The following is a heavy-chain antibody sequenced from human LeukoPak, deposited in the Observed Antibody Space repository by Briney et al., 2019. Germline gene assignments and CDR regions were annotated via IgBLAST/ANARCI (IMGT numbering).Heavy chain of an antibody. Sequence: ASVKVSCKASGYTFTSYYMHWVRQAPEQGLEWMGIINPSGGSTSYAQKFQGRVTMTRDTSTSTVYMELSSLRFEDTAVYYCAREDSPHFYYYGMDVWGQGTTVTVSS. J-gene: IGHJ6*02. V-gene: IGHV1-46*01. CDR2: INPSGGST. CDR1: GYTFTSYY. CDR3: AREDSPHFYYYGMDV. D-gene: IGHD3/OR15-3a*01.